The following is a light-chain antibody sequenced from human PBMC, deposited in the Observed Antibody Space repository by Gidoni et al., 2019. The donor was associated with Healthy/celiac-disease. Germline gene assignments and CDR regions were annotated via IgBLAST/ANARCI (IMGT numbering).Light chain of an antibody. CDR1: QSVSSY. J-gene: IGKJ4*01. Sequence: EIALTQSPATLSLSPGERATLSCRASQSVSSYLAWYQQHPGQAPRLLIYDASNRATGIPARFSGSGSGTDFTLTISSLEPEDFAVYYCQQRSNWPPTFGGGTKVEIK. CDR3: QQRSNWPPT. V-gene: IGKV3-11*01. CDR2: DAS.